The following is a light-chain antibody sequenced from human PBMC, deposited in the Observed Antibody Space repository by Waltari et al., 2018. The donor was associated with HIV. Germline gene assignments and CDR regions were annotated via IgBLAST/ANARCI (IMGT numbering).Light chain of an antibody. CDR3: QQTYTIPPT. Sequence: DIVMTQSPDSLAVSLGERATIKCKYSQNVFYSSNNRNYLSWYQQKAGQPPKLIIYWASSRQSGVPDRFSGSGSGTDFTLTISSLQAEDVAVYFCQQTYTIPPTFGGGTKVEIK. CDR1: QNVFYSSNNRNY. V-gene: IGKV4-1*01. CDR2: WAS. J-gene: IGKJ4*01.